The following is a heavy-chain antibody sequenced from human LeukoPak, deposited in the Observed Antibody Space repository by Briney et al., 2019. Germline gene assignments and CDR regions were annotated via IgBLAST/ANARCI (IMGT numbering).Heavy chain of an antibody. J-gene: IGHJ4*02. CDR1: GFTFSSYE. Sequence: GGSLRLSCAASGFTFSSYEMNWVRQAPGKGLEWVSYVSSSGSTIYYADSVKGRFTISRDNAKNSLYLQMNSLRAEDTAVYYCARDRFRPLFDYWGQGTLVTVSS. V-gene: IGHV3-48*03. CDR3: ARDRFRPLFDY. CDR2: VSSSGSTI.